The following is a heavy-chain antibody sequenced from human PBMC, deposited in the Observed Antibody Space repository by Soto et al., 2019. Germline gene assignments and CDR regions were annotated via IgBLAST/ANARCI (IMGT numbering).Heavy chain of an antibody. CDR3: ARDEGANKKYFDY. CDR2: TYYRSKWYN. CDR1: GDSVSSNSAA. D-gene: IGHD2-8*01. Sequence: SQTLSLTCAISGDSVSSNSAAWNWIRQSPSRGLEWLGRTYYRSKWYNDYAVSVKSLTTINPDTSKNQFFLQLNSGTPEATVVYYWARDEGANKKYFDYWGQGTLVTVSS. V-gene: IGHV6-1*01. J-gene: IGHJ4*02.